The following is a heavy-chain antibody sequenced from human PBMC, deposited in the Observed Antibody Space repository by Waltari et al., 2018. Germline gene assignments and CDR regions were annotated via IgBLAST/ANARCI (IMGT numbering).Heavy chain of an antibody. D-gene: IGHD3-22*01. J-gene: IGHJ4*02. CDR1: GGSISSSSYY. Sequence: QLQLQESGPGLVKPSETLSLTCTVSGGSISSSSYYWAWIRQPPGTGLGWIGSIYYSGSTYYNPSLKSRVTISVDTSKNQFSLKLSSVTAADTAVYYCARRALNLYYYDSSGYYSPFDYWGQGTLVTVSS. CDR3: ARRALNLYYYDSSGYYSPFDY. CDR2: IYYSGST. V-gene: IGHV4-39*07.